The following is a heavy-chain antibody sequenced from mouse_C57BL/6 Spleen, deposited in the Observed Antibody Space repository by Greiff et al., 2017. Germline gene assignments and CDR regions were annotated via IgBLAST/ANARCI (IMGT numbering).Heavy chain of an antibody. CDR1: GFTFSSYG. CDR2: ISSGGSYT. CDR3: TRADQGFDYAMDY. V-gene: IGHV5-6*01. Sequence: EVMLVEPGGDLVKPGGSLKLSCEASGFTFSSYGMSWVRQTPDKRLEWVATISSGGSYTNYPDNVKGRFTMSRDNATNTLYLQMSILKSEVTAMYYCTRADQGFDYAMDYWGQGTSVTVAS. J-gene: IGHJ4*01.